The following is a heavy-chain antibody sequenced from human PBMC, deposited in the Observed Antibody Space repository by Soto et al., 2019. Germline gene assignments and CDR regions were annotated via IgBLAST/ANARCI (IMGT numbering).Heavy chain of an antibody. CDR1: GYTFTSYA. CDR2: INAGICNT. V-gene: IGHV1-3*01. J-gene: IGHJ6*03. Sequence: QVQLVQSGAEVKKPGASVKVSCKASGYTFTSYAMHWVRQAPGQRLEWMGWINAGICNTKYSQKFQGKVTITRDTAARTAYMELSSLRSEDTAVYYCACGGDILTGSTPGGYYSYIDVGGKGTTVTVSS. D-gene: IGHD3-9*01. CDR3: ACGGDILTGSTPGGYYSYIDV.